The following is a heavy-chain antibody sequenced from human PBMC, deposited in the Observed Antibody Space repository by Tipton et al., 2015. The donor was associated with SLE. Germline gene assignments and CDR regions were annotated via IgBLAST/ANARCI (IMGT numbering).Heavy chain of an antibody. CDR3: ARGPLSRVALS. V-gene: IGHV4-34*01. CDR2: INHSGSA. D-gene: IGHD2-15*01. Sequence: TLSLTCTVSGGSISSHYWSWIRQPPGKGLEWIGEINHSGSANYNPSLKSRVTISVDTSKNQFSLKLTSVTAADTAVYYCARGPLSRVALSWGQGTLVTVSS. CDR1: GGSISSHY. J-gene: IGHJ5*02.